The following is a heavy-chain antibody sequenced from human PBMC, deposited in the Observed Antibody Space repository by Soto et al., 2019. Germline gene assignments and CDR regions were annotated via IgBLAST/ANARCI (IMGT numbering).Heavy chain of an antibody. CDR3: AKSSEGGYYAYYYYGMDV. J-gene: IGHJ6*02. CDR2: ISGSGGST. V-gene: IGHV3-23*01. Sequence: GGSLRLSCAASGFTFSSYAMSWVRQAPGKGLEWVSAISGSGGSTYYADSVRGRFTISRDNSKNTLYLQMKSLRAEDTAVYYCAKSSEGGYYAYYYYGMDVWGQGTTVTVSS. CDR1: GFTFSSYA. D-gene: IGHD3-3*01.